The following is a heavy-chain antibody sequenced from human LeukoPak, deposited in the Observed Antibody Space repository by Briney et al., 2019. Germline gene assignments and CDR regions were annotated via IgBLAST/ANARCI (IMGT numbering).Heavy chain of an antibody. CDR3: ARGPYDFWSGYYIHFDY. V-gene: IGHV4-61*02. D-gene: IGHD3-3*01. CDR1: GGSISSGGYY. CDR2: IYTSGST. J-gene: IGHJ4*02. Sequence: SETLSLTCTVSGGSISSGGYYWSWIRQPAGKGLEWIGRIYTSGSTNYNPSLKSRVTMSVDTSKNQFSLKLSSVTAADTAVYYCARGPYDFWSGYYIHFDYWGQGTLVTVSS.